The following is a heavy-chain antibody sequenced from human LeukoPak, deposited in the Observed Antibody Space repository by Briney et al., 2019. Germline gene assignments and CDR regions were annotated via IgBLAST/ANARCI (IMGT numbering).Heavy chain of an antibody. CDR1: GYTFTGYY. CDR3: ARSVRSGPTYNWFDP. D-gene: IGHD3-3*01. V-gene: IGHV1-2*02. Sequence: ASVKVSCKASGYTFTGYYMHWVRQAPGQGLEWMRWINPNSGGTNYAQKFQGRVTMTRDTSISTAYMELSRLRSDDTAVYYCARSVRSGPTYNWFDPWGQRTLVTVSS. J-gene: IGHJ5*02. CDR2: INPNSGGT.